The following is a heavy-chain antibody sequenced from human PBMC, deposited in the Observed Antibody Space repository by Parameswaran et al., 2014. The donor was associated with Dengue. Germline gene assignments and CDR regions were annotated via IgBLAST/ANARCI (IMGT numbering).Heavy chain of an antibody. CDR2: IYYSGST. J-gene: IGHJ4*02. V-gene: IGHV4-39*01. Sequence: WIRQPPGKGLEWIGSIYYSGSTYYNPSLKSRVTISVDTSKNQFSLKLSSVTAADTAVYYCARHEPGYYYDSGLGYWGQGTLVTVSS. D-gene: IGHD3-22*01. CDR3: ARHEPGYYYDSGLGY.